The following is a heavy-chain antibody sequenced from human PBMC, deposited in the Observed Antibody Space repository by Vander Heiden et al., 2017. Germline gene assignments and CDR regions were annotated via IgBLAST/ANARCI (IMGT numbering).Heavy chain of an antibody. D-gene: IGHD5-12*01. J-gene: IGHJ4*02. V-gene: IGHV3-53*01. CDR1: GFTVSSNY. CDR2: IYRDGTT. CDR3: ASGATQWTF. Sequence: EVQLVQSGGGLDQPGGSLRRSCVVSGFTVSSNYMTWIRQAPGKGLEWVSVIYRDGTTYYADSVKGRFTTSRDNSKNTLFLQMDSLRAEDTALYYCASGATQWTFWGQGTLLTVSS.